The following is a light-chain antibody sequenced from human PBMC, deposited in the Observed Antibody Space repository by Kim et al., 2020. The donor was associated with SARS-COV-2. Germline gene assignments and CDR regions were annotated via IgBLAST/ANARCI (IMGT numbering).Light chain of an antibody. CDR3: QQYNNWRT. V-gene: IGKV3-15*01. J-gene: IGKJ2*02. Sequence: LSVSPGERATLSCRASQSVSSKLAWYQQKPGQAPRLLIYDASTRATGIPARFSGSGSGTEFTLTISSLQSEDFAVYYCQQYNNWRTFGQGTKLEI. CDR1: QSVSSK. CDR2: DAS.